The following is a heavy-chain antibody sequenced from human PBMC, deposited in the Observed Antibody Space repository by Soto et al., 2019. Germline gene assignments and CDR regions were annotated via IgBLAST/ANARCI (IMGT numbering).Heavy chain of an antibody. D-gene: IGHD3-22*01. CDR3: ARVQYYYDSSFSRLDYYFDY. CDR2: IYYSGST. Sequence: SETLSLTCTVSGGSISSGDYYWSWIRQPPGKGLEWIGYIYYSGSTYYNPSLKSRVTISVDTSKNQFSLKLSSVTAADTAVYYCARVQYYYDSSFSRLDYYFDYWGQGTLVTVSS. V-gene: IGHV4-30-4*01. J-gene: IGHJ4*02. CDR1: GGSISSGDYY.